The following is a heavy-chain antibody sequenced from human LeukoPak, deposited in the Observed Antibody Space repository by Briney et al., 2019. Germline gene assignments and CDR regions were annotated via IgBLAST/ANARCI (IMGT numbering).Heavy chain of an antibody. CDR3: ARARPGHSSGWFFDY. J-gene: IGHJ4*02. CDR1: GGSISSYY. D-gene: IGHD6-19*01. V-gene: IGHV4-59*01. CDR2: IYYSGST. Sequence: PSETLSLTCTVSGGSISSYYWSWIRQPPGKGLEWIGYIYYSGSTNYNPSLKSRVTISVDTSKNQFSLKLSSVTAADTAVYYCARARPGHSSGWFFDYWGQGTLVTVSS.